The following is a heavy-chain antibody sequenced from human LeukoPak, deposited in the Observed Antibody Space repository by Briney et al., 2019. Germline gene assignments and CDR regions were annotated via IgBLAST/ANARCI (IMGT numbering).Heavy chain of an antibody. D-gene: IGHD6-13*01. J-gene: IGHJ4*02. V-gene: IGHV3-23*01. Sequence: GGSLRLSCAGSGFTFSSYAMSWVRQAPGKGLEWVSAISGSGGSTYYADSVKGRFTISRDNSKNTLYLQMNSLRAEDTAVYYCAKDDSLVEQQHDYWGQGTLVTVSS. CDR1: GFTFSSYA. CDR2: ISGSGGST. CDR3: AKDDSLVEQQHDY.